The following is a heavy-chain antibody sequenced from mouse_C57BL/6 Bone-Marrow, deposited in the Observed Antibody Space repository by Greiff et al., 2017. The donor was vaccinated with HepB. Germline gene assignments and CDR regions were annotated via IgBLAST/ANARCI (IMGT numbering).Heavy chain of an antibody. CDR1: GYAFSSSW. CDR2: IYPGDGDT. J-gene: IGHJ2*01. D-gene: IGHD2-14*01. Sequence: QVQLQQSGPELVKPGASVKISCKASGYAFSSSWMNWVKQRPGKGLEWIGRIYPGDGDTNYNGKFKGKATLTADKSSSTAYMQLSSLTSEDSAVYFCARREVPDFDYWGQGTTLTVSS. V-gene: IGHV1-82*01. CDR3: ARREVPDFDY.